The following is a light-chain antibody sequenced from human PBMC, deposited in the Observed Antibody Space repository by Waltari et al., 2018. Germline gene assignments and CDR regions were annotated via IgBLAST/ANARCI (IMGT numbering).Light chain of an antibody. CDR2: AAS. Sequence: AIQMTQSPSSLSASVGDRVNITCRASQGIRNDLGWYQQKPEKAPKLLIYAASSLQGGVPTRFSGSVSGTDFTLTISCLQPEDFATYYCLQDYNFPLTFGGGTKVEI. CDR3: LQDYNFPLT. V-gene: IGKV1-6*01. CDR1: QGIRND. J-gene: IGKJ4*01.